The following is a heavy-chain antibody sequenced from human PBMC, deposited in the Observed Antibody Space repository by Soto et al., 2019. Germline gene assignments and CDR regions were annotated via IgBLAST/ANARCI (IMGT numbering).Heavy chain of an antibody. D-gene: IGHD6-13*01. V-gene: IGHV1-8*01. CDR2: MNPNSGNT. CDR3: ARRDSSSWYVYYYYGMDV. Sequence: ASVKVSCKASGYTFTSYVINWVRQATGQGLEWMGWMNPNSGNTGYAQKFQGRVTMTRNTSISTAYMELSSLRSEDTAVYYCARRDSSSWYVYYYYGMDVWGQGTTVTVSS. CDR1: GYTFTSYV. J-gene: IGHJ6*02.